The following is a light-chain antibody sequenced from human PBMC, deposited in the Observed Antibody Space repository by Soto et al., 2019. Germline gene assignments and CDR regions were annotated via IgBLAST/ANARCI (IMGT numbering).Light chain of an antibody. CDR1: QGISNY. Sequence: DIQMTQSPSSLSASVGDRVTITCRASQGISNYLAWFPQKPGKDPMLLIYAASTLQSGVLSRFSGSGSRTDFTLTISSLQPEDVATHNYQKYNGSTRAFGQGTKVEI. CDR2: AAS. J-gene: IGKJ1*01. CDR3: QKYNGSTRA. V-gene: IGKV1-27*01.